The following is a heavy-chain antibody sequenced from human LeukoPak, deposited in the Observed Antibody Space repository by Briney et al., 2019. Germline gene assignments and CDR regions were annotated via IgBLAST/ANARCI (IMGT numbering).Heavy chain of an antibody. CDR1: GGSISSHY. V-gene: IGHV4-59*08. CDR3: ARGRFAELLFDI. J-gene: IGHJ4*02. Sequence: SETLSLTCTVSGGSISSHYWSWIRQPPGKGLEWIAYIYDSGITKYNPSLKSRVTISVDTSNNQFSLRSTSATAADTAMYYCARGRFAELLFDIWGQGTLVTVSS. CDR2: IYDSGIT. D-gene: IGHD3-10*01.